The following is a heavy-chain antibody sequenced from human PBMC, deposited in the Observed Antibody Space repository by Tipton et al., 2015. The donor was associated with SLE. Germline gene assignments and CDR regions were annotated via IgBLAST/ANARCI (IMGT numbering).Heavy chain of an antibody. CDR2: VNHDRDT. CDR3: VRGSASGYYGMDV. V-gene: IGHV4-34*01. CDR1: GGSFSGYS. J-gene: IGHJ6*02. Sequence: TLSLTCAVYGGSFSGYSWNWIRQPPGKGLEWIGGVNHDRDTIYNPSLKSRVTISVDTSNYQFSLRLSSVTAADTAVYYCVRGSASGYYGMDVWDQGTTVTVSS.